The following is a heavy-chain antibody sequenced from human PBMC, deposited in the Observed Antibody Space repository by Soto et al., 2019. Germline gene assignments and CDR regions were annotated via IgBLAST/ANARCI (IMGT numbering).Heavy chain of an antibody. CDR1: SFTFSSYG. V-gene: IGHV3-33*01. Sequence: GGSLRLACATCSFTFSSYGMHWVRQAPGNGLECVAVIWYYLSNKYYADSVKGRFTISRYNSKNTLYLQMNSLRAYDTALYYFPRESTQSLHFEYWGQGT. J-gene: IGHJ4*02. CDR3: PRESTQSLHFEY. CDR2: IWYYLSNK.